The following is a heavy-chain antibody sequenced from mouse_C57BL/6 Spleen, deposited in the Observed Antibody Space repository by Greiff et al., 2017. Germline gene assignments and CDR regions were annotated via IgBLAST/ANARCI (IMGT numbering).Heavy chain of an antibody. D-gene: IGHD4-1*01. Sequence: EVQLVESGGGLVKPGGSLKLSCAASGFTFSSYTMSWVRQTPEKRLEWVATISGGGGNTYYPDSVKGRLIISRDNAKNTLYLQMSSLRSEDTALYYCARQAGTVYFDYWGQGTTLTVSS. CDR1: GFTFSSYT. CDR3: ARQAGTVYFDY. J-gene: IGHJ2*01. V-gene: IGHV5-9*01. CDR2: ISGGGGNT.